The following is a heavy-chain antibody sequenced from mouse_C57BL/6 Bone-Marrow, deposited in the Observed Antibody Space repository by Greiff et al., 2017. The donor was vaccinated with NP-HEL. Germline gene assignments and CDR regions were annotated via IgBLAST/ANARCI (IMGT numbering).Heavy chain of an antibody. CDR3: ARSPRWLLPHWYFDV. V-gene: IGHV8-12*01. CDR2: IYWDDDK. D-gene: IGHD2-3*01. Sequence: QVQLKESGPGILQSSQTLSLTCSFSGFSLSTSGMGVSWIRQPSGKGLEWLAHIYWDDDKRYNPSLKRRLTISKDTSRNQVFLKITSVDTADTATYYCARSPRWLLPHWYFDVWGTGTTVTVSS. J-gene: IGHJ1*03. CDR1: GFSLSTSGMG.